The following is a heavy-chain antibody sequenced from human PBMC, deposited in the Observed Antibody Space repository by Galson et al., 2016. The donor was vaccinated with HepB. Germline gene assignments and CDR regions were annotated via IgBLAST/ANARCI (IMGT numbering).Heavy chain of an antibody. V-gene: IGHV3-15*07. J-gene: IGHJ4*02. CDR1: GFTFSNAW. D-gene: IGHD1-26*01. CDR3: ARFSGRYNGDFDY. CDR2: IKSKTDGGTT. Sequence: SLRLSCAASGFTFSNAWMNWVRQAPGKGLEWVGRIKSKTDGGTTDYAAPVKGRFTISRDDSKNTLYLQMNSLKTEDTAVYYCARFSGRYNGDFDYWGQGTLVTVSS.